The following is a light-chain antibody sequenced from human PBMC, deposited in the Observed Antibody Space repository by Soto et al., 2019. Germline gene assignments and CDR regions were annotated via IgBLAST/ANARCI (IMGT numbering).Light chain of an antibody. CDR2: AAS. CDR1: RDVGSD. V-gene: IGKV1-39*01. Sequence: QMTQSPSSLSASVGEKVIITCRASRDVGSDVSWYQQKPGKAPKLLIYAASSLQSGVPSRFSGSGSGTDFTLSVSSLQPEDFATYYCQQSYSLPVWTCGQGTKV. CDR3: QQSYSLPVWT. J-gene: IGKJ1*01.